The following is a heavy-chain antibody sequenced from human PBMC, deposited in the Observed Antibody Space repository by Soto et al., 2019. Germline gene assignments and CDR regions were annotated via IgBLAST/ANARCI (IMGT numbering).Heavy chain of an antibody. Sequence: VASVKVSCKASGATFTTYAVSWVRQAPGQGLEWMGDIIPLFGTANYAQRFQGRVTISADESTNTAYMELSSLRSEDTAVYYCARPPPEGGGLGSWNDYKYHALDVWGQGTTVTVSS. CDR1: GATFTTYA. CDR2: IIPLFGTA. V-gene: IGHV1-69*13. D-gene: IGHD1-1*01. CDR3: ARPPPEGGGLGSWNDYKYHALDV. J-gene: IGHJ6*02.